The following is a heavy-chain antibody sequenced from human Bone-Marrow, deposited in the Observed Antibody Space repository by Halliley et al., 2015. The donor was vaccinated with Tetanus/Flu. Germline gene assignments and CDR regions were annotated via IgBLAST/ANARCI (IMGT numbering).Heavy chain of an antibody. CDR3: ARGNSGHYFDS. CDR2: LYPGDSDT. J-gene: IGHJ4*02. Sequence: GLGWLGILYPGDSDTTYSPSFQGQVTISADKSIPTAYLEWSSLKASDTAMYYCARGNSGHYFDSWGQGTLVTVSS. D-gene: IGHD1-26*01. V-gene: IGHV5-51*01.